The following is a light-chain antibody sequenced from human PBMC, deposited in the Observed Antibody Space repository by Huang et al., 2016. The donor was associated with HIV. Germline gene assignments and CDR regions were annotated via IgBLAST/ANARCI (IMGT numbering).Light chain of an antibody. J-gene: IGKJ1*01. CDR3: QQYNNWLA. V-gene: IGKV3-15*01. CDR1: QTFNSN. CDR2: GAS. Sequence: EIVMTQSPAPLSVPPGERATLSCRASQTFNSNLAWYQHKPVQAPMLLIYGASTRASGVQARFSGSGSGKKFTITISSLQSEDFAVYYCQQYNNWLAFGQGTKVEIK.